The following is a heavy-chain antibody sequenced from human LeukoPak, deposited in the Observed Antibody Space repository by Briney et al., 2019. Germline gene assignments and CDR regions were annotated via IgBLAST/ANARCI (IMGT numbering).Heavy chain of an antibody. V-gene: IGHV4-39*07. D-gene: IGHD4-23*01. CDR1: GGSISSSSYY. J-gene: IGHJ3*02. CDR2: IYYSGST. Sequence: PSETLSLTCTVSGGSISSSSYYWGWIRQPPGKGLEWIGSIYYSGSTYYNPSLKSRVTISVDTSKNQFSLKLSSVTAADTAVYYCASTTVVTPDAFDIWGQGTMVTVSS. CDR3: ASTTVVTPDAFDI.